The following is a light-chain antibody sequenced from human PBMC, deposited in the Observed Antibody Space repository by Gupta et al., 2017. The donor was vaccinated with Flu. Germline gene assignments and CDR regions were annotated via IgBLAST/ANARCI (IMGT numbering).Light chain of an antibody. CDR2: GAS. Sequence: EIVLTQSPATLSVSPGERATLSCRASQSVSSNLAWYQQKPGQAPRLLIYGASTRATGIPARFSGSGSGTEFTLTISSLQSEDFAVYYCQQHSNWPLTFGGWTKVEIK. J-gene: IGKJ4*01. CDR3: QQHSNWPLT. CDR1: QSVSSN. V-gene: IGKV3D-15*01.